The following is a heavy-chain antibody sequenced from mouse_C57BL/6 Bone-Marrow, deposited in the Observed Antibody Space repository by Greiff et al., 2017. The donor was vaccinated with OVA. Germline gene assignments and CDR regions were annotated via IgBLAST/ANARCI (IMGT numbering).Heavy chain of an antibody. D-gene: IGHD4-1*01. J-gene: IGHJ1*03. CDR1: GFTFSDYY. V-gene: IGHV5-16*01. Sequence: EVHLVESAGGLVQPGSSMKLSCTASGFTFSDYYMAWVRQVPEKGLEWVANINYDGSSTYYLDSLKSRFIISRDNAKNILYLQMSSLKSEDTATYYCARDELGLWYFDVWGTGTTVTVSS. CDR2: INYDGSST. CDR3: ARDELGLWYFDV.